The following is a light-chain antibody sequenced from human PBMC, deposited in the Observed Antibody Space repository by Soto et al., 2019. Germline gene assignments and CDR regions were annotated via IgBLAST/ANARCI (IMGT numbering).Light chain of an antibody. Sequence: EIVLTQSPGTLSLSPGERAILSCRASQSVTSSYLAWYRQKPGQAPRLLIYGASTRATGIPDRFSGVGSGTDFTLTLSRLEPEDSAVYYCQQYTNSHGTFGQGTKV. J-gene: IGKJ1*01. CDR1: QSVTSSY. CDR2: GAS. V-gene: IGKV3-20*01. CDR3: QQYTNSHGT.